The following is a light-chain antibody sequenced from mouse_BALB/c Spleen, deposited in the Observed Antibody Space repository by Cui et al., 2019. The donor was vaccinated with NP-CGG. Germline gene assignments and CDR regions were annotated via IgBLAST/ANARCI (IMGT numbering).Light chain of an antibody. CDR1: TGAVTTSNY. CDR2: GTN. V-gene: IGLV1*01. J-gene: IGLJ1*01. Sequence: QPVLTQESALTTSPGETVTLTCRSSTGAVTTSNYANWVQEKPDHLFTGIIGGTNNRAPGVPARFSGSLIGNKAALTITGAQTEDEAIYFCALWYSNHWVFGGGTKLTVL. CDR3: ALWYSNHWV.